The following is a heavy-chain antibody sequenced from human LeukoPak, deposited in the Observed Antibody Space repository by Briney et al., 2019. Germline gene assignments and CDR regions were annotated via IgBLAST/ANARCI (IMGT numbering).Heavy chain of an antibody. D-gene: IGHD3-22*01. V-gene: IGHV3-48*01. CDR2: ISSTGDTI. CDR1: GFTFSSYR. Sequence: PGGSLRLSCEASGFTFSSYRMNWVRQAPGKGLEWVSYISSTGDTIYYADSVKGRFTISRDNAKNSVYLQMNSLRAEDTAVYFCARSSGYPYLDYWGQGTLVTVSS. CDR3: ARSSGYPYLDY. J-gene: IGHJ4*02.